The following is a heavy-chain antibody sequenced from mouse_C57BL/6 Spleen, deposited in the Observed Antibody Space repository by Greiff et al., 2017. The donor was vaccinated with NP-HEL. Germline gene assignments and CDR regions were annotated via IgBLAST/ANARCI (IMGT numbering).Heavy chain of an antibody. D-gene: IGHD1-1*01. Sequence: VQLQQSGAELVKPGASVKLSCKASGYTFTSYWMQWVKQRPGQGLEWIGEIDPSDSYTNYNQKFKGKATLPVETSSSTAYMQLSSLTSEDSAVYYSARNYGSSYYAMDYWGQGTSVTVAS. V-gene: IGHV1-50*01. CDR3: ARNYGSSYYAMDY. CDR2: IDPSDSYT. CDR1: GYTFTSYW. J-gene: IGHJ4*01.